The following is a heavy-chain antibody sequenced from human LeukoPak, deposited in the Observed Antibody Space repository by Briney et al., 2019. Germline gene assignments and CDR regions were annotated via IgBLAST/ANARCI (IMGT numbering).Heavy chain of an antibody. CDR1: GGSMNINNYY. J-gene: IGHJ4*02. CDR2: IYYSGNT. D-gene: IGHD3/OR15-3a*01. CDR3: ARQTGSGLFILP. Sequence: PSETLSLTCTVFGGSMNINNYYWAWIRQPPGKGLEWIGSIYYSGNTYYNASLKVQVSISIDTSKNQFSLRLTSVTAADTAVYYCARQTGSGLFILPGGQGTLVTVSS. V-gene: IGHV4-39*01.